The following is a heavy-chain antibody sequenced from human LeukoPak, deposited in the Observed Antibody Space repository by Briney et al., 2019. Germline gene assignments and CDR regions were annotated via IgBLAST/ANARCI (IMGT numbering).Heavy chain of an antibody. D-gene: IGHD2-21*02. Sequence: PGGSLRLSCAASGFTFSSYVMHWVRQAPSKGLEWVAIISYDGSNEYYADSVKGRLTISRDNSKNTLYLQMNSLRAEDTAVYYCARVGGYFSWFDPWGQGTLVTVSS. CDR2: ISYDGSNE. J-gene: IGHJ5*02. CDR3: ARVGGYFSWFDP. CDR1: GFTFSSYV. V-gene: IGHV3-30*04.